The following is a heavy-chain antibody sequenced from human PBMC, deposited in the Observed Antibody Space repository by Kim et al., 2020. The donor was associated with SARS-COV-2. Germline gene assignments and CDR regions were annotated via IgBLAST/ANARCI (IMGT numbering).Heavy chain of an antibody. J-gene: IGHJ4*02. Sequence: GGSLRLSCAASGFTFSSYAMHWVRQAPGKGLEWVAVISYDGSNKYYADSVKGRFTISRDNSKNTLYLQMNSLRAEDTAVYYCARDLVAAAGIDWGQGTLVTVSS. CDR2: ISYDGSNK. CDR1: GFTFSSYA. CDR3: ARDLVAAAGID. V-gene: IGHV3-30-3*01. D-gene: IGHD6-13*01.